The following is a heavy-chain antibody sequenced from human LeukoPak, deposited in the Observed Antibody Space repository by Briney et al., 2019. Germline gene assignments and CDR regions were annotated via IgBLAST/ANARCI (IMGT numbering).Heavy chain of an antibody. Sequence: GGSLRLSCAASGFTFSSYGMHWVRQAPGKGLEWVAFIRYDGSNKYYADSVKGRFTISRDNSKNTLYLKMNSLRAEDTAIYYCAKGGYYYDSSELDYWGQGTLVTVSS. D-gene: IGHD3-22*01. J-gene: IGHJ4*02. V-gene: IGHV3-30*02. CDR2: IRYDGSNK. CDR3: AKGGYYYDSSELDY. CDR1: GFTFSSYG.